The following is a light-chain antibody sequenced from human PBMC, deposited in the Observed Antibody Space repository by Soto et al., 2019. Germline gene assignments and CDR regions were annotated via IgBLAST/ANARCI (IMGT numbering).Light chain of an antibody. V-gene: IGKV1-5*03. CDR3: QHYKSYAYT. CDR1: QSITSW. CDR2: KAS. Sequence: DIQMTQSPSTLSASVGDRVTITCRASQSITSWLAWYQQKPGKAPKLLIYKASSLESGVPSRFSGSGSGTEFTLTINGLQPEDFATYYCQHYKSYAYTFGQGTKLELK. J-gene: IGKJ2*01.